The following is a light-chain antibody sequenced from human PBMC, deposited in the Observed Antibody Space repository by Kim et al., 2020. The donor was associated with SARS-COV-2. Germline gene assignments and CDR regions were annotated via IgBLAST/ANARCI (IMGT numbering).Light chain of an antibody. CDR3: AAWDDSLSAVV. CDR2: RNN. J-gene: IGLJ2*01. CDR1: SSNIGSNY. Sequence: ELTQPPSASGTPGQRVTISCSGSSSNIGSNYVYWYQQLPGTAPKLLIYRNNQRPSGVPDRFSGSKSGTSASLAISGLRSEDEADYYCAAWDDSLSAVV. V-gene: IGLV1-47*01.